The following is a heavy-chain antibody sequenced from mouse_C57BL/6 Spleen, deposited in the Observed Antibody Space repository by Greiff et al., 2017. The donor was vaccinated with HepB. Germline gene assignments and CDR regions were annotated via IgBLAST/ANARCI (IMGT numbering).Heavy chain of an antibody. D-gene: IGHD1-1*01. Sequence: VQLQQSGAELVRPGASVTLSCKASGYTFTDYEMHWVKQTPVHGLEWIGAIDPETGGTAYNQKFKGKAILTADKSSSTAYMELRSLTSEDSAVYYCTLVTTVERGTYYFDYWGQGTTLTVSS. J-gene: IGHJ2*01. CDR3: TLVTTVERGTYYFDY. V-gene: IGHV1-15*01. CDR1: GYTFTDYE. CDR2: IDPETGGT.